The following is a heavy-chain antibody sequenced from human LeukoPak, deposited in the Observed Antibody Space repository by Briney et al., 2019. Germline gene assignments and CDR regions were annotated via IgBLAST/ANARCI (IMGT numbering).Heavy chain of an antibody. CDR2: IYTSGST. J-gene: IGHJ4*02. D-gene: IGHD4-23*01. CDR1: GGSISSGSYY. V-gene: IGHV4-61*02. Sequence: SSETLSLTCTVSGGSISSGSYYWSRIRQPAGKGLEWIGRIYTSGSTNYNPSLKSRVTISGDTSKNQFSLKLSSVTAADTAVYYCARDWGVDYGGNSIYYFDYWGQGTLVTVSS. CDR3: ARDWGVDYGGNSIYYFDY.